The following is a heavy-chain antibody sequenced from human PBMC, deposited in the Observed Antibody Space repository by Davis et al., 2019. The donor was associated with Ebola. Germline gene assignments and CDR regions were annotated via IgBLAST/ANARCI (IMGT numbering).Heavy chain of an antibody. Sequence: PSETLSLTCTVSGGSISSYYWSWIRQPPGKGLEWIGYIYYSGSTYYNPSLKSRVTISVDTSKNQFSLKLSSVTAADTAVYYCARDLGPPNPRKKRLYYDSSYWGQGTLVTVSS. CDR1: GGSISSYY. CDR2: IYYSGST. J-gene: IGHJ4*02. D-gene: IGHD3-22*01. CDR3: ARDLGPPNPRKKRLYYDSSY. V-gene: IGHV4-59*12.